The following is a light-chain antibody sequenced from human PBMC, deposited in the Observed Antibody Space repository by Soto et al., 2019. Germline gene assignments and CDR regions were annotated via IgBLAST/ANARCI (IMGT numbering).Light chain of an antibody. CDR1: SSDVGNYNY. CDR3: SSYAVGHYL. Sequence: QSVLTQPASVSGSPGQSITISCTGTSSDVGNYNYVSWYQQHPGKAPKLMIFGVSNRPSGVSDRFSGSKSGNTASLTISGLQAEDEAAYHCSSYAVGHYLFGTGTKVTVL. CDR2: GVS. V-gene: IGLV2-14*03. J-gene: IGLJ1*01.